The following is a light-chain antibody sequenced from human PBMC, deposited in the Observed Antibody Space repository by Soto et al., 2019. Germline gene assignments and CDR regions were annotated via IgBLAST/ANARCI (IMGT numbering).Light chain of an antibody. V-gene: IGKV1-39*01. J-gene: IGKJ4*01. Sequence: DIEMTQSPSSLSVSVGDRVTITCRASQSISTFLNWYQQKPGKAPKLLIYGASNLKTGVPSTFSGSGAGTEFTLTISSLQPEDVAAYYCQQYYSTPPLTFGGGTKVEIK. CDR1: QSISTF. CDR2: GAS. CDR3: QQYYSTPPLT.